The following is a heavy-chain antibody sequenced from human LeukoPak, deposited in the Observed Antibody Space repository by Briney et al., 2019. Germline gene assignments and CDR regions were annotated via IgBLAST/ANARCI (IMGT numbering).Heavy chain of an antibody. V-gene: IGHV3-23*01. D-gene: IGHD3-22*01. CDR3: AKPKGVDSSGYYQDAFDI. J-gene: IGHJ3*02. Sequence: GGSLRLSCAASGFTFSSYAMSWVRQAPGKGLEWVSAISGSGGSTYYADSVKGRFTISRDNSKNTLYLQMNSLRAEDTAVYYCAKPKGVDSSGYYQDAFDIWGQGTMVTVSS. CDR1: GFTFSSYA. CDR2: ISGSGGST.